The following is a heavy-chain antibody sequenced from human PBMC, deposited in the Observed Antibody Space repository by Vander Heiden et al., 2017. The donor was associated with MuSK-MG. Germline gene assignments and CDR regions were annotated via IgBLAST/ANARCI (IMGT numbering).Heavy chain of an antibody. Sequence: QLQLQESGPGLVKPSETLSLTCTVSGGSISSSSYYWGWIRQPPGKGLEWIGSIDYSGSTYYNPSLKRRGTISVDTSKNQVSLKLSSVTAADTAVYYGASGGNYVIGVGISQYYFDYWVDGSLVTVYS. CDR3: ASGGNYVIGVGISQYYFDY. CDR2: IDYSGST. CDR1: GGSISSSSYY. V-gene: IGHV4-39*07. J-gene: IGHJ4*01. D-gene: IGHD3-22*01.